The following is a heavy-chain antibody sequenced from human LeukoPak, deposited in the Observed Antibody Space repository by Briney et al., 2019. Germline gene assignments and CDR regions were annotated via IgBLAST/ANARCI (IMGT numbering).Heavy chain of an antibody. J-gene: IGHJ3*02. V-gene: IGHV3-48*01. CDR3: ARGRGHAFDI. CDR1: GLAFTTSA. CDR2: ISSSSNAI. Sequence: GGSLRLSCAASGLAFTTSAMNWVRQTPGKGLEWLSFISSSSNAIYYGDSVRGRFTISRDNAKNSLYLQMNSLRAEDTAIYFCARGRGHAFDIWGQGTRVTVSS.